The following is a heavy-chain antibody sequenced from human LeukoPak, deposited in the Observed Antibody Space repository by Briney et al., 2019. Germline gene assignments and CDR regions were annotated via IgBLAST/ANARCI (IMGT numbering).Heavy chain of an antibody. CDR2: IKEDGSEK. J-gene: IGHJ6*04. D-gene: IGHD3-10*01. V-gene: IGHV3-7*01. Sequence: PGGSLRLSCAPSGFTFSHYWMSWVRQAPGKGLEWVANIKEDGSEKYYVDSVKGRFTISRDNAKNSLSLQVNSLRAEDTAVYYCARINRDYYGSGSPYPDVWGKGTTVTISS. CDR3: ARINRDYYGSGSPYPDV. CDR1: GFTFSHYW.